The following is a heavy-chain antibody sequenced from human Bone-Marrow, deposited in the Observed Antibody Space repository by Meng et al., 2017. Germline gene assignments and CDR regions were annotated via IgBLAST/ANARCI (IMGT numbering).Heavy chain of an antibody. CDR1: GFTFSSYA. CDR3: ARGLRVVRGVISEYFQH. D-gene: IGHD3-10*01. J-gene: IGHJ1*01. Sequence: GESLKIPCAASGFTFSSYAMHWVRQAPGKGLEWVAVISYDGSNKYYADSVKGRFTISRDNSKNTLYLQMNSLRAEDTAVYYCARGLRVVRGVISEYFQHWGQGTLVTVSS. CDR2: ISYDGSNK. V-gene: IGHV3-30*04.